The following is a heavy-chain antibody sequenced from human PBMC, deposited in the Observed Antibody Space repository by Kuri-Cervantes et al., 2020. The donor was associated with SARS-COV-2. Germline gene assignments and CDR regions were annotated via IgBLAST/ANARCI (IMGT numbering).Heavy chain of an antibody. D-gene: IGHD1-14*01. Sequence: PFAVFGGSFSGYYWSWIRQPPGKGVEWIGAINHKGSTNYKPSLNSRVTISVDTSKSQFSLKLCSVTAADTAVYFCARVEGDHVDWYFDLWGRGTLVPSPQ. CDR1: GGSFSGYY. CDR2: INHKGST. CDR3: ARVEGDHVDWYFDL. V-gene: IGHV4-34*01. J-gene: IGHJ2*01.